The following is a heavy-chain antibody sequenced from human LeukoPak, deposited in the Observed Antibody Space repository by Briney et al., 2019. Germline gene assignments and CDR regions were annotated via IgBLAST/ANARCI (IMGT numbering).Heavy chain of an antibody. CDR1: GFIFTDFA. Sequence: GGSLRLSCVASGFIFTDFALHWVRQAPGKGLEWVAVISYDGTNKFYADSVKGRFIISRDNSKNTLYLQMNSLRTEDTALCYCAKGGRYFDWLVSDYWGQGTRVTVSS. CDR2: ISYDGTNK. V-gene: IGHV3-30*04. CDR3: AKGGRYFDWLVSDY. D-gene: IGHD3-9*01. J-gene: IGHJ4*02.